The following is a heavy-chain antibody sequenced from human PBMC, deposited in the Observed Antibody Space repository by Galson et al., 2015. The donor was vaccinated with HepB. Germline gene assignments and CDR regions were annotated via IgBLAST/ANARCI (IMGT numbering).Heavy chain of an antibody. V-gene: IGHV4-61*01. CDR1: GGSVSSGSYY. CDR3: TGCPGHYGSGRKCYYGMDV. J-gene: IGHJ6*02. D-gene: IGHD3-10*01. Sequence: ETLSLTCTVSGGSVSSGSYYWSWIRQPPGKGLEWIGYIYYSGSTNYNPSLKSRVTISVDTSKNQFSLKLSSVTAADTAVYYCTGCPGHYGSGRKCYYGMDVWCQGTTVTVSS. CDR2: IYYSGST.